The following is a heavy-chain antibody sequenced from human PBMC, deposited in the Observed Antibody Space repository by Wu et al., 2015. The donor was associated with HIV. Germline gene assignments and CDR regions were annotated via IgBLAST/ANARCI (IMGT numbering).Heavy chain of an antibody. CDR1: GGTFSSYA. Sequence: QVQLVQSGAEVKKPGSSVKVSCKASGGTFSSYAISWVRQAPGQGLEWMGRIIPMFGTANYAQKFQGRVTITADESTSTVYMELSSLRSDDTAVYYCARDAGLYSSSSLNAFDYWGQGTLVTVSS. V-gene: IGHV1-69*13. CDR2: IIPMFGTA. CDR3: ARDAGLYSSSSLNAFDY. J-gene: IGHJ4*02. D-gene: IGHD6-6*01.